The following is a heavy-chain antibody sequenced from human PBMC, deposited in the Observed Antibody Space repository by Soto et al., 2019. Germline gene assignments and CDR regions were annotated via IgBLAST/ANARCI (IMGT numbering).Heavy chain of an antibody. CDR2: IYYSGST. D-gene: IGHD5-12*01. Sequence: PSETLSLTCTVSGGSISSYYWSWIRQPPGKGLEWIGYIYYSGSTNYNPSLKSRVTISVDTSKNQFSLKLSSVTAADTAVYYCALVNIVATHYYFDYWGQGTLVTVSS. V-gene: IGHV4-59*01. CDR3: ALVNIVATHYYFDY. CDR1: GGSISSYY. J-gene: IGHJ4*02.